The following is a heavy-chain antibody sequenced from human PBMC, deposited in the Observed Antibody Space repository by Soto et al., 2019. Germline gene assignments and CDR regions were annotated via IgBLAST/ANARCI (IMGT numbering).Heavy chain of an antibody. CDR1: GGTFSSYS. J-gene: IGHJ4*02. CDR3: ARDNGVLRFLEWPLDY. CDR2: IIPIFGTA. Sequence: SVKVSCKASGGTFSSYSISWVRQAPGEGLEWMGGIIPIFGTANYAQKFQGRVTITADKSTSTAYMELSSLRSEDTAAYYCARDNGVLRFLEWPLDYWGQGTLVTVSS. V-gene: IGHV1-69*06. D-gene: IGHD3-3*01.